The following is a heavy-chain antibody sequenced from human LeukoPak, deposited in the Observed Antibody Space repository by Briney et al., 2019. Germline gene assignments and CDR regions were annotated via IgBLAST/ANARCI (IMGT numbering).Heavy chain of an antibody. CDR2: IYYSGST. CDR1: GGSISSSSYY. D-gene: IGHD2-2*01. V-gene: IGHV4-39*01. J-gene: IGHJ4*02. Sequence: SETLSLTCTVSGGSISSSSYYWGWIRQPPGKGLEWIGSIYYSGSTYYNPSLKSRVTISVDTSKNQFSLKLSSVTAADTAVYYCARLYCSSTSCWGYFDYWGQGTLVTVSS. CDR3: ARLYCSSTSCWGYFDY.